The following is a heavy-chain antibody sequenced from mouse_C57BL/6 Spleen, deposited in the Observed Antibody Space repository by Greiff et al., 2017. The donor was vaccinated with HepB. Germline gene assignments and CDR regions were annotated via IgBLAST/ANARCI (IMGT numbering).Heavy chain of an antibody. D-gene: IGHD2-3*01. V-gene: IGHV1-15*01. Sequence: QVQLKQSGAELVRPGASVTLSCKASGYTFTDYEMHWVKQTPVHGLEWIGAIDPETGGTAYNQKFKGKAILTADKSSSTAYMELRSLTSEDSAVYYCTRMSDGYPAWFAYWGQGTLVTVSA. CDR2: IDPETGGT. CDR1: GYTFTDYE. CDR3: TRMSDGYPAWFAY. J-gene: IGHJ3*01.